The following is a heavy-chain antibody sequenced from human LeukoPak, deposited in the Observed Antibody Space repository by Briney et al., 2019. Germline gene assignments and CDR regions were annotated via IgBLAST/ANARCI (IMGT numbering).Heavy chain of an antibody. CDR2: VSGSGGYT. CDR1: GFTFSSYA. V-gene: IGHV3-23*01. D-gene: IGHD3-22*01. CDR3: AKDRPNYYDSSGHYYRRDGDY. Sequence: GGSLRLSCAASGFTFSSYAMSWVRQAPGKGLEWVSSVSGSGGYTYYAGSVKGRFTISRDSSKNTLYLQMNSLRAEDTAIYYCAKDRPNYYDSSGHYYRRDGDYWGQGTLVTVSS. J-gene: IGHJ4*02.